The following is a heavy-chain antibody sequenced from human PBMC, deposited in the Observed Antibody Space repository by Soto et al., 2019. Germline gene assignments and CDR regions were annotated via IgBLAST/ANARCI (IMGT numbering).Heavy chain of an antibody. J-gene: IGHJ6*02. CDR2: ISYDGSNK. D-gene: IGHD5-18*01. V-gene: IGHV3-30*18. Sequence: QVQLVESGGGVVQPGRSLRLSCAASGFTFSSYGMHWVRQAPGKGLEWVAVISYDGSNKYYADSVKARFTISRDNSKNTLYLQMNSLRAEDTAVYYCAKDLGYSYGYFVHYYYYGMDVWGQGTTVTVSS. CDR3: AKDLGYSYGYFVHYYYYGMDV. CDR1: GFTFSSYG.